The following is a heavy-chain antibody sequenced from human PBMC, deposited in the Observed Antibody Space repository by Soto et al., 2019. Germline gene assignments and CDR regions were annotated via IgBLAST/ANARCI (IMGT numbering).Heavy chain of an antibody. D-gene: IGHD3-22*01. V-gene: IGHV1-3*05. CDR3: ARAGHSSGYYYFDY. J-gene: IGHJ4*02. CDR1: GYTFTSYA. CDR2: INAGNGNT. Sequence: QVQLVQSGAEEKKPGASVKVSCKASGYTFTSYAMHWVRQAPGQRLEWMGWINAGNGNTKYSQKFQGRVTITRDTFASTAYMELSSLRSEDTAVYYCARAGHSSGYYYFDYWGQGTLVTVSS.